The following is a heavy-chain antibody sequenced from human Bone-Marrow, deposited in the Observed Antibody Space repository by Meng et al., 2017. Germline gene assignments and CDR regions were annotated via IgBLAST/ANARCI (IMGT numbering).Heavy chain of an antibody. D-gene: IGHD6-13*01. J-gene: IGHJ4*02. V-gene: IGHV3-15*01. CDR3: ATGAAAADH. Sequence: EVERGELGGGLVKPGGSLRLSCAASGFTFSSYSMNWVRQAPGKGLEWVGRIKRNSDGGTIDYAAPVKGRFTISRDDSKNTLYLQMDSLITEDTAAYFCATGAAAADHWGQGTLVTVSS. CDR2: IKRNSDGGTI. CDR1: GFTFSSYS.